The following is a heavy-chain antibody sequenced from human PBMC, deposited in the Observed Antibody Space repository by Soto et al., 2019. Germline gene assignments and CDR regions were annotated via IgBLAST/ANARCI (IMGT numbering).Heavy chain of an antibody. CDR3: AHRRGSTGTFYYYGMDV. CDR2: IYWNDDK. J-gene: IGHJ6*02. Sequence: TLVNPTQTLTLTCTFSGFSLSTSGVGVGWIRQPPGKALEWLALIYWNDDKRYSPSLKSRLTITKDTSKNQVVLTMTNMDPVDTATYYCAHRRGSTGTFYYYGMDVWGQGTTVTVSS. D-gene: IGHD1-7*01. CDR1: GFSLSTSGVG. V-gene: IGHV2-5*01.